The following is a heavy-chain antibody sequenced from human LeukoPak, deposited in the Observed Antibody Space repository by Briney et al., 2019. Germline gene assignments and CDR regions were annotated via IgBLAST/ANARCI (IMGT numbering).Heavy chain of an antibody. CDR3: ARAHYYDSSGLDF. CDR1: GFTFSSYE. CDR2: ISSSGSTI. D-gene: IGHD3-22*01. J-gene: IGHJ4*02. Sequence: GGSLRLSCAASGFTFSSYEMNWVRQAPGKGLEWVSYISSSGSTIYYADSLEGRFTISRDNAKNSLYLQMKSLRAEDTAVYYCARAHYYDSSGLDFWGQGTLVTVSS. V-gene: IGHV3-48*03.